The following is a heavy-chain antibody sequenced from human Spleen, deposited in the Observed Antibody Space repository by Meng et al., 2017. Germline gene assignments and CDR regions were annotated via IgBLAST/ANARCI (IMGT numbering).Heavy chain of an antibody. V-gene: IGHV4-39*01. D-gene: IGHD6-19*01. Sequence: QLQESGPGLVKPSETLSLTCTVSGDSVSSNSYHWGWIRQPPGKGLEWIGSIGHSGFTYYTPSLKSRVTVSIDTSRNQFSLWLTSVTAADTAVYYCVRSSGWVKTGFDPWGQGTLVTVSS. J-gene: IGHJ5*02. CDR3: VRSSGWVKTGFDP. CDR2: IGHSGFT. CDR1: GDSVSSNSYH.